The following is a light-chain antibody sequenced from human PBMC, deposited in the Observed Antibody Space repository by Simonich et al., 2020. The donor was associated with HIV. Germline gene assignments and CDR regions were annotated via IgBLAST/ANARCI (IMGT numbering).Light chain of an antibody. Sequence: DIVMTQSPDSLAVSLGERATINCKSSQSILYSSNNKNYLTWYQQKPGQPPKMLIYWASTRESGVPDRFSGSGSGTDFTLTISSLQPEDFAIYYCQQANSFPPAFGGGTKVEIK. CDR3: QQANSFPPA. CDR2: WAS. V-gene: IGKV4-1*01. J-gene: IGKJ4*01. CDR1: QSILYSSNNKNY.